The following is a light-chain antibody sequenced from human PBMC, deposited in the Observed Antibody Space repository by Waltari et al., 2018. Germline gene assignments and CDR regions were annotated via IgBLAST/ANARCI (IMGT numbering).Light chain of an antibody. CDR3: NSRDSSGDQPVI. V-gene: IGLV3-19*01. Sequence: SSELTQDPAVSVALGQTFRNTCQGDGLRISYASWYQQRPGQAPILVIYGKDNRPPGIPDRFSGSSSGNTASLTITGAQAEDEADYYCNSRDSSGDQPVIFGGGTKLTVL. CDR2: GKD. CDR1: GLRISY. J-gene: IGLJ2*01.